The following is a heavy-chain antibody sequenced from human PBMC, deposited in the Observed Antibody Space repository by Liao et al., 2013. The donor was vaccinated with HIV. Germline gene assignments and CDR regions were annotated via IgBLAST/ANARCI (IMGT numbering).Heavy chain of an antibody. Sequence: QVQLQQWGAGLLKPSETLSLTCAVDGGSFSGYLWSWIRQTPGKGLEWIGEINYSGTTNYNPSLASRVTISRDTSKRQFSLMLTSVTAADTAVYYCARPLSHGGNAFDIWGQGTMVTVSS. D-gene: IGHD5-24*01. CDR3: ARPLSHGGNAFDI. V-gene: IGHV4-34*01. CDR2: INYSGTT. CDR1: GGSFSGYL. J-gene: IGHJ3*02.